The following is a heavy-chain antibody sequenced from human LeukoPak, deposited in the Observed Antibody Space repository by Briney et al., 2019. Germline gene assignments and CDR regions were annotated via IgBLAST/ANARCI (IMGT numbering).Heavy chain of an antibody. J-gene: IGHJ6*02. Sequence: GGSLRLSCAASGFTFSSYGMHWVRQAPGKGLGWVAVIWYDGSNKYYADSVKGRFTISRDNSKNTLYLQMNSLRAEDTAVYYCARGAARGIVYYYGMDVWGQGATVTVSS. V-gene: IGHV3-33*01. CDR1: GFTFSSYG. CDR3: ARGAARGIVYYYGMDV. D-gene: IGHD2-15*01. CDR2: IWYDGSNK.